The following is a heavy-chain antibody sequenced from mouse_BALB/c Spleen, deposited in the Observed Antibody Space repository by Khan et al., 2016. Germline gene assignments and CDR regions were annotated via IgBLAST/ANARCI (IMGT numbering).Heavy chain of an antibody. J-gene: IGHJ3*01. Sequence: MQLKQSGAELVKPGASVKLTCTASGFNIKDNYMHWVKQRPEKGLEWIGRIDPANGKNKYDPKLQGKANITADTSSNTAYLQLSSLTSEDTAVYYCSRSPYDYDVGLAYWGQGTLVTVSA. CDR3: SRSPYDYDVGLAY. CDR2: IDPANGKN. D-gene: IGHD2-4*01. V-gene: IGHV14-3*02. CDR1: GFNIKDNY.